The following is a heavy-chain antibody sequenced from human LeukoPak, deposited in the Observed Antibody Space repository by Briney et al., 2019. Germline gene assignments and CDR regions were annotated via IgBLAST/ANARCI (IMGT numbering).Heavy chain of an antibody. J-gene: IGHJ4*02. Sequence: GASVKVSCKASGGTFSSYAISWVRQAPGPGLEWVGGIIPIFGTANYAQKFQGRVTITADESTSTAYMELSSLRSEDTAVYYCQVAAAGPMYYFDYWGQGTLVTVSS. CDR1: GGTFSSYA. CDR3: QVAAAGPMYYFDY. CDR2: IIPIFGTA. D-gene: IGHD6-13*01. V-gene: IGHV1-69*13.